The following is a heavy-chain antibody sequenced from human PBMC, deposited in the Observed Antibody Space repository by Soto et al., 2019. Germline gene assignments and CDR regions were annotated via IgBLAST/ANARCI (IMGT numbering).Heavy chain of an antibody. Sequence: PGGSLRLSCAASGFTFSSYEMNWVRQAPGKGLEWVSYISSSGSTIYYADSVKGRFTISRDNAKNSLYLQMNSLRAEDTAVYYCARRSGYYYDGYYYYYGMDVWGQGTTVTV. D-gene: IGHD3-22*01. J-gene: IGHJ6*02. CDR3: ARRSGYYYDGYYYYYGMDV. CDR1: GFTFSSYE. CDR2: ISSSGSTI. V-gene: IGHV3-48*03.